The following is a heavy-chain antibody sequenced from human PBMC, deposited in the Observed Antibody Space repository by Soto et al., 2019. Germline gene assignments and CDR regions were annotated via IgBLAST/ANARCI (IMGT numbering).Heavy chain of an antibody. D-gene: IGHD3-3*01. CDR1: GGSISSSSYY. J-gene: IGHJ4*02. Sequence: KTSETLSLTCTVSGGSISSSSYYWGWIRQPPGKGLEWIGSIYYSGSTYYNPSLKSRVTISVDTSKNQFSLKLSSVTAADTAVYYCARRTDYDFWSGYYEPKYYFDYWGQGTLVTVSS. CDR2: IYYSGST. V-gene: IGHV4-39*01. CDR3: ARRTDYDFWSGYYEPKYYFDY.